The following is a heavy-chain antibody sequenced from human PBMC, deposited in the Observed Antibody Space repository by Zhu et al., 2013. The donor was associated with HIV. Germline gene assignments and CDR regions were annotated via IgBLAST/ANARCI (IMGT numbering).Heavy chain of an antibody. CDR3: ARRTVFLESTYAFDI. CDR2: INAGNGNT. D-gene: IGHD3-3*01. V-gene: IGHV1-3*01. Sequence: QVQLVQSGAEVKKPGASVKLSCKASGYTFTTYSMHWVRQAPGQSLEWMGWINAGNGNTKYSQRFQGRVTITSDTSASTAYMELSSLRSEDTAVYYCARRTVFLESTYAFDIWSQGTMVTVSS. J-gene: IGHJ3*02. CDR1: GYTFTTYS.